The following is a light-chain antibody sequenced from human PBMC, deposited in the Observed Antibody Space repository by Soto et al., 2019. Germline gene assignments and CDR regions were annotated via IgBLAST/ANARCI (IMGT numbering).Light chain of an antibody. CDR3: QTWGTGIRV. J-gene: IGLJ3*02. Sequence: QSVLTQSPSASASLGASVTLTCTLSSGHSTYALAWHQQQPEKGPRYLMKVNSDGSHSKGDGIPDRFSGSSSGAERYLTISRLQSEDEADYYCQTWGTGIRVFGGGTKLTVL. CDR2: VNSDGSH. CDR1: SGHSTYA. V-gene: IGLV4-69*01.